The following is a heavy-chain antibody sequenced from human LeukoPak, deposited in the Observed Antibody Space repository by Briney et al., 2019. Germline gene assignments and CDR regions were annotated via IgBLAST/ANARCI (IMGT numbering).Heavy chain of an antibody. J-gene: IGHJ4*02. Sequence: SETLSLTCTVSGGSISGYYWSWIRQPPGKGLEWIAYIYYSGSTNYNPSLKSRVTISVDTSKNQFSLKLSSVTAAGTAVYYCARFSSSTWGFDFWGQGTLVTVSS. V-gene: IGHV4-59*08. D-gene: IGHD6-13*01. CDR3: ARFSSSTWGFDF. CDR2: IYYSGST. CDR1: GGSISGYY.